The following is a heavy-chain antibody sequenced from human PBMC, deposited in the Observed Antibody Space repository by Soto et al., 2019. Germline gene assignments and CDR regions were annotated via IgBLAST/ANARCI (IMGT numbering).Heavy chain of an antibody. CDR2: ISAHNGNT. Sequence: QVHLVQSGAEVKKPGASVKVSCKGSGYAFTTYGITWVRQAPGQGLEGMGWISAHNGNTNYAQKLQGRVTVTSDTSPSPAYMELRSLRSDDTAVYYCARGRYGDYWGQGALVTVSS. J-gene: IGHJ4*02. CDR3: ARGRYGDY. CDR1: GYAFTTYG. V-gene: IGHV1-18*01. D-gene: IGHD1-1*01.